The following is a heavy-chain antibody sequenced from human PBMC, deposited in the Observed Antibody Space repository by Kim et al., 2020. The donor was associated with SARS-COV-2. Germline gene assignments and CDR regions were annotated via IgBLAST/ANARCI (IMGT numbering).Heavy chain of an antibody. D-gene: IGHD2-2*01. CDR2: IYTSGST. Sequence: SETLSLTCTVSGGSISSGSYYWSWIRQPAGKGLEWIGRIYTSGSTNYNPSLKSRVTISVDTSKNQFSLKLSSVTAADTAVYYCARGDYCSSTSCYVKALGYWGQGTLVTVSS. J-gene: IGHJ4*02. CDR1: GGSISSGSYY. CDR3: ARGDYCSSTSCYVKALGY. V-gene: IGHV4-61*02.